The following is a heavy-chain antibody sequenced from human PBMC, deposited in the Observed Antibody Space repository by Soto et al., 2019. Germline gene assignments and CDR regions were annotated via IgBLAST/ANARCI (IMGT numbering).Heavy chain of an antibody. Sequence: QVQRVESGGGVVQPGRSLRLSCAASGFTFSSYGMHWVRQAPGKGLEWVAVISYDGSNKYYADSVKGRFTISRDNSKNTLYLQMNSLRAEDTAVYYCAKEGGVYSSGWYYFDYWGQGTLVTVSS. CDR1: GFTFSSYG. D-gene: IGHD6-19*01. V-gene: IGHV3-30*18. CDR2: ISYDGSNK. J-gene: IGHJ4*02. CDR3: AKEGGVYSSGWYYFDY.